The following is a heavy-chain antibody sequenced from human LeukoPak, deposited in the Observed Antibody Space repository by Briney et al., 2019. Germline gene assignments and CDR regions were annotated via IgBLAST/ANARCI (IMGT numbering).Heavy chain of an antibody. Sequence: GGSLRLSCAASGFTFSSCGMSWVRQPPGKGLEWVSALSDSGSSTYYADSLKGGSTISRENSKNTLYLQMNRLRAEDTAVYYCAKGGAVSSKSITMIRGTRRYYYYMDVWGKGTTVTVFS. D-gene: IGHD3-22*01. CDR1: GFTFSSCG. V-gene: IGHV3-23*01. CDR2: LSDSGSST. J-gene: IGHJ6*03. CDR3: AKGGAVSSKSITMIRGTRRYYYYMDV.